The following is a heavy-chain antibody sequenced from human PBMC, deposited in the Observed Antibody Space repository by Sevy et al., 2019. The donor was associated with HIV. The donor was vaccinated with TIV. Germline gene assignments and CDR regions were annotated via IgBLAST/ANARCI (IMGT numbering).Heavy chain of an antibody. Sequence: GGSLRLSCAASGITFNNYAMNWVRLAPGKGLDWVSSLFGSGGTTDYADSVKGRFTISRDNSKNTLYLQMNSLRTEDTALYYCAGARFDSSGSFDAFDMWGQGTMVTVSS. CDR2: LFGSGGTT. CDR3: AGARFDSSGSFDAFDM. J-gene: IGHJ3*02. D-gene: IGHD3-22*01. CDR1: GITFNNYA. V-gene: IGHV3-23*01.